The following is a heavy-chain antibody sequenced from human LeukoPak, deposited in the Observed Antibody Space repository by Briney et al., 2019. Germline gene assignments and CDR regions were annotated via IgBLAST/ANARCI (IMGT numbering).Heavy chain of an antibody. CDR3: ARETWDYDFWSGYYRRWFDP. CDR2: INYSGST. CDR1: GGSISSHY. J-gene: IGHJ5*02. Sequence: KPSETLSLTCTVAGGSISSHYWSWLRQHPGKGLEWLGYINYSGSTNYKPSLKSRVTISVDTSKNQFSLKLSSVTAADTAVYYCARETWDYDFWSGYYRRWFDPWGQGTLVTVSS. V-gene: IGHV4-59*11. D-gene: IGHD3-3*01.